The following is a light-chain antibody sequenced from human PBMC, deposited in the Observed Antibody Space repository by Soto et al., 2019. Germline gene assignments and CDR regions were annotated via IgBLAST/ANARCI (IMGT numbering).Light chain of an antibody. CDR2: GAS. J-gene: IGKJ1*01. Sequence: EIVLTQSPGTLSLSPGEPVTLSCRASQTVLSSYVAWYQQKPGQAPRLLIYGASSSATGIPDWFSGGGSGTDFSLTITRLEPEDFGIYFCQQYGNPPQTFGQGTKVEIK. V-gene: IGKV3-20*01. CDR1: QTVLSSY. CDR3: QQYGNPPQT.